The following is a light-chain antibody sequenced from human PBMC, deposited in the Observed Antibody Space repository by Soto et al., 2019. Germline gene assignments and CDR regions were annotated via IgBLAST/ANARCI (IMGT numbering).Light chain of an antibody. J-gene: IGKJ1*01. CDR1: QSIRSY. V-gene: IGKV1-5*01. CDR2: GAS. CDR3: QQYNTYSGT. Sequence: DIQMTQSPSILSASVGDRVTIACRASQSIRSYLAWYQQQPGKAPKVLIYGASSLESGVPSRFSGSGSGTEFTLTISSLQPDDFATYYCQQYNTYSGTFGQGTKVDIK.